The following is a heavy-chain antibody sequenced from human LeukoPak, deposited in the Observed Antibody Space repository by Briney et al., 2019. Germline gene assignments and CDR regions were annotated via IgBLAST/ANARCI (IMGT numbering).Heavy chain of an antibody. CDR1: GYSISSGYY. D-gene: IGHD3-10*01. V-gene: IGHV4-38-2*02. Sequence: PSETLSLTCTVSGYSISSGYYWGWIRQPPGKGLEWIGSIYHSGSTYYNPSLKSRVTISVDTSKNQFSLKLSSVTAADTAVYYCASPYGSGSYVWGQGTLATVSS. CDR2: IYHSGST. CDR3: ASPYGSGSYV. J-gene: IGHJ4*02.